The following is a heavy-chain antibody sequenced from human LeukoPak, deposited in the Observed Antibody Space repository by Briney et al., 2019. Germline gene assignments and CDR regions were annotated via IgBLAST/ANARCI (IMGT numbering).Heavy chain of an antibody. CDR1: GFTFDQYG. CDR2: IRYDESRK. D-gene: IGHD1-26*01. V-gene: IGHV3-30*02. Sequence: GGSLRLSCAASGFTFDQYGMQWVRQAPGKGLEWVAFIRYDESRKYYAESVKGRFTISRDNSKNTVDLQMNSLRAEDSALYHCAKGYSGSYWAVDSWGQGTLVTVSS. CDR3: AKGYSGSYWAVDS. J-gene: IGHJ4*02.